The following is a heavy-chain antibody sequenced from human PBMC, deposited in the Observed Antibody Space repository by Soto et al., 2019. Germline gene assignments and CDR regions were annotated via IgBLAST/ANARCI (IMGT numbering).Heavy chain of an antibody. CDR1: GAPITWGDYS. J-gene: IGHJ4*02. CDR2: INHSGST. D-gene: IGHD6-6*01. V-gene: IGHV4-30-2*01. Sequence: PSETLSLTCAISGAPITWGDYSWNWIRQPPGKGLEWIGYINHSGSTKYNPSLKIRVTISVDTSKNQFSLKLSSVTAADTAVYYCASVPLDYWGQGTLVTVSS. CDR3: ASVPLDY.